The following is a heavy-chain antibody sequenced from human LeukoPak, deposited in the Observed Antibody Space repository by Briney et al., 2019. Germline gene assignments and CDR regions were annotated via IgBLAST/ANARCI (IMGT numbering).Heavy chain of an antibody. Sequence: GGSLRLSCAASGFTFSSYSMNWVRQAPGKGLEWVSSISSSSSYIYYADSVKGRFTISRDNAKNSLSLQMNSLRAEDTAVYYCARVSSSSGYYYMDVWGIGTTVSVSS. CDR3: ARVSSSSGYYYMDV. V-gene: IGHV3-21*01. D-gene: IGHD6-6*01. CDR1: GFTFSSYS. J-gene: IGHJ6*03. CDR2: ISSSSSYI.